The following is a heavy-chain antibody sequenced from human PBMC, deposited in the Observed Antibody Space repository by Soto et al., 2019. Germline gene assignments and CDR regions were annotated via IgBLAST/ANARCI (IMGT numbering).Heavy chain of an antibody. Sequence: EVQLVESGGGLVQPGGSLRLSCAASGFTFSNYGVSWVRQAPGKGLECVSAITNNSDYTYYADSVKGRFTVSRDNSKNTLFLGMNSLRAEDTAVYYCAKGYSTGWHSSLNSWGQGTLVTVSS. CDR1: GFTFSNYG. D-gene: IGHD6-19*01. J-gene: IGHJ4*02. V-gene: IGHV3-23*04. CDR2: ITNNSDYT. CDR3: AKGYSTGWHSSLNS.